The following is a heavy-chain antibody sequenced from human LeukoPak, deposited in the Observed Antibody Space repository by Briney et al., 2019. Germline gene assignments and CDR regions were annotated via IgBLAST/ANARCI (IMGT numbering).Heavy chain of an antibody. V-gene: IGHV1-18*01. CDR3: ARSPGYCSGGSCYLGYY. CDR2: ISAYNGNT. J-gene: IGHJ4*02. D-gene: IGHD2-15*01. CDR1: GYTFTSYG. Sequence: ASVKVSCKASGYTFTSYGISWVRQAPGQGLEWMGWISAYNGNTNYAQKLQGRVTMTTDTSTSTAYMELRSLRSDDTAVYYYARSPGYCSGGSCYLGYYWGQGTLVTVSS.